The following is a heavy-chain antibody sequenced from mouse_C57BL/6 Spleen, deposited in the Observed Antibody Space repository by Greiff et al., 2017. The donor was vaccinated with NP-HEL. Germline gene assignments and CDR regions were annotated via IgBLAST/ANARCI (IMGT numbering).Heavy chain of an antibody. CDR3: ASHLVYDGYYVDAY. J-gene: IGHJ3*01. V-gene: IGHV2-5*01. Sequence: VKLQESGPGLVQPSQSLSITCTVSGFSLTSYGVHWVRQSPGKGLEWLGVIWRGGSTDYNAAFMSRLSITKDNSKSQVFFKMNSLQADDTAIYYCASHLVYDGYYVDAYWGQGTLVTVSA. CDR2: IWRGGST. CDR1: GFSLTSYG. D-gene: IGHD2-3*01.